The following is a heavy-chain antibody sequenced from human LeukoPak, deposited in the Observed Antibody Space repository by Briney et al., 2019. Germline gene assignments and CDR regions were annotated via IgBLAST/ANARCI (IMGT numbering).Heavy chain of an antibody. V-gene: IGHV3-23*01. CDR3: AKGYSSAWYYFDY. CDR1: GFTFSTYA. Sequence: GGSLRLSCAASGFTFSTYAMSWVHQAPGKGLEWVSAMSGSGGRTYYADSVKGRFTISRDNSKNTLYLQMNSLRAEDTAVYYCAKGYSSAWYYFDYWGQGTLVTVSS. D-gene: IGHD6-19*01. J-gene: IGHJ4*02. CDR2: MSGSGGRT.